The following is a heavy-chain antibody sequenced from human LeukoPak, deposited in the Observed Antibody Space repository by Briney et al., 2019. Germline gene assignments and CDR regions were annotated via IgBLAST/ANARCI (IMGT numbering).Heavy chain of an antibody. CDR1: GDSVSNNIAT. V-gene: IGHV6-1*01. CDR2: TYYRSRWGN. J-gene: IGHJ4*02. CDR3: VRDSDDYYWALDF. Sequence: SQTLSLTCAISGDSVSNNIATWNWVGQSPSRGLEWLGRTYYRSRWGNDYAISVKGRITINPDTSRNQFSLQLNSVTPEDTAVYYCVRDSDDYYWALDFWGQGTLVTVSS. D-gene: IGHD3-10*01.